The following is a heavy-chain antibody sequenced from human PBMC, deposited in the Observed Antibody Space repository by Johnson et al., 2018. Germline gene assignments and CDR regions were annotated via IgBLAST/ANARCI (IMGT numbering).Heavy chain of an antibody. Sequence: VQLVESGGGLVQPGGSLRLSCAASGFTFSSYWMSWVRQAPGKGLEWVANIKEDGSEKYFVDSVKGRFTIPRDNAKNSLYLQMNSLRAEDTAVYYCARNLRLVPAAIHYYYYMDVWGKGTTVTVSS. D-gene: IGHD2-2*01. CDR3: ARNLRLVPAAIHYYYYMDV. V-gene: IGHV3-7*01. CDR2: IKEDGSEK. J-gene: IGHJ6*03. CDR1: GFTFSSYW.